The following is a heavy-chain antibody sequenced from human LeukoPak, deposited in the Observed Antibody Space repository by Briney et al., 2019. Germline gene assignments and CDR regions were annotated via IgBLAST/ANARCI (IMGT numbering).Heavy chain of an antibody. CDR1: GFTFSSYW. D-gene: IGHD3-22*01. V-gene: IGHV3-74*01. CDR3: VVYYYDSSGYYSAAFDI. CDR2: INSDGSST. J-gene: IGHJ3*02. Sequence: HPGGSLRLSCAASGFTFSSYWMHWVRQAPGKGLVWVSRINSDGSSTSYADSVKGRFTISRDNAKNTLYLQMNRLRAEDTAVYYCVVYYYDSSGYYSAAFDIWGQGTMVTVSS.